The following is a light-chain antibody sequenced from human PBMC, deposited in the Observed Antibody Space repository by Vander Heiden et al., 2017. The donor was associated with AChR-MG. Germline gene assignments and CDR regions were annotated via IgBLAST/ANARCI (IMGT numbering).Light chain of an antibody. CDR2: CAS. CDR3: QQYEDWPA. J-gene: IGKJ1*01. V-gene: IGKV3-15*01. Sequence: EIVMTQSPDTVSVSPGERATLPCRASQSVGFNLVWYQKQPGQAPRLLLFCASTRGTGIPARFSGSGSGTDFTLTISSLQSEDFAVYFCQQYEDWPAFGQGTKVDLK. CDR1: QSVGFN.